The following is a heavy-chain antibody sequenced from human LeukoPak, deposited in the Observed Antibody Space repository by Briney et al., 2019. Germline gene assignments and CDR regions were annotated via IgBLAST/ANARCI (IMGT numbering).Heavy chain of an antibody. V-gene: IGHV3-43*01. J-gene: IGHJ6*02. D-gene: IGHD5-12*01. CDR1: GFTFDDYT. CDR3: AKGPSGYVLYGMDV. Sequence: SGGSLRLSCAASGFTFDDYTMHWVRQAPGKGLEWVSLISWDGGSTYYADSVKGRFTISRDNSKNSLYLQMNSLRTEDTALYYCAKGPSGYVLYGMDVWGQGTTVTVSS. CDR2: ISWDGGST.